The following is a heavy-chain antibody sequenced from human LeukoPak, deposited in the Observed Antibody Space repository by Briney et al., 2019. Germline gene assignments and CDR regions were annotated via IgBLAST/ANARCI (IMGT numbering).Heavy chain of an antibody. V-gene: IGHV4-39*01. CDR2: IYYSGST. J-gene: IGHJ4*02. Sequence: PSETLSLTCTVSGGSISSSSYYWGWIRQPPGKGLEWIGSIYYSGSTYYNPSLKSRVTISVDTSKNQFSLKLSSVTAADTAVYYCARLGGMATILGFDHWSQATLVTVSS. CDR1: GGSISSSSYY. CDR3: ARLGGMATILGFDH. D-gene: IGHD5-24*01.